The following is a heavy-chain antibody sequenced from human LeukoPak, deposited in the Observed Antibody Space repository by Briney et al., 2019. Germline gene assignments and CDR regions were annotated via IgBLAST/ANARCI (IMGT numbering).Heavy chain of an antibody. D-gene: IGHD6-19*01. J-gene: IGHJ6*03. CDR2: INHSGST. V-gene: IGHV4-34*01. CDR3: ARGRPEGSGWYRPYYYVDV. Sequence: SETLSLTCAVYGGSFSGYYWSWVRQPPGKGLEWIGEINHSGSTNYNPSLKSRVTISVDKSKNQFFLKLSSVTAADTAVYYCARGRPEGSGWYRPYYYVDVWGKGPRSPSP. CDR1: GGSFSGYY.